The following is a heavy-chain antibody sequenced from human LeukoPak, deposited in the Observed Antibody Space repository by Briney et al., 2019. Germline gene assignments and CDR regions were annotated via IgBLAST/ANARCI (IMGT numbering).Heavy chain of an antibody. CDR1: GFTFSSYG. V-gene: IGHV3-30*02. Sequence: GSLRLSCAASGFTFSSYGMHWVRQAPGKGLEWVAFIRYDGSNKYYADSVKGRFTISRDNSKNTLYLQMNSLRAEDTAVYYCAKDSTIYDFWSGYSSNWFDPWGQGTLVTVSS. CDR3: AKDSTIYDFWSGYSSNWFDP. J-gene: IGHJ5*02. CDR2: IRYDGSNK. D-gene: IGHD3-3*01.